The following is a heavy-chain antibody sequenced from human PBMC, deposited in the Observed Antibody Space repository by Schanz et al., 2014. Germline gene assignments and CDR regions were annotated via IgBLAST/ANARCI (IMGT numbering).Heavy chain of an antibody. CDR3: ARFNSGSHSPPYYYYGMDV. D-gene: IGHD1-26*01. CDR2: ISADNGNT. Sequence: QVQLVQSGGEVKKPGASVKVSCKASGYTFRHYGISWLRQAPGQGLEWMGWISADNGNTNYAQRLQGRVTMTTDTSTNTAYMELRSLTSDDTAVYYCARFNSGSHSPPYYYYGMDVWGQGTTVTVSS. J-gene: IGHJ6*02. V-gene: IGHV1-18*04. CDR1: GYTFRHYG.